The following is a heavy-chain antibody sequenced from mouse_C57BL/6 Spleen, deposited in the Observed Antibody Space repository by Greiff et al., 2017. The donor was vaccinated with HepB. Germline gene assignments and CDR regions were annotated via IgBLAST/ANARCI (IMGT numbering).Heavy chain of an antibody. J-gene: IGHJ4*01. CDR3: ARSLTTVVARAMDY. V-gene: IGHV1-4*01. Sequence: VQLQQSGAELARPGASVKMSCKASGYTFTSYTMHWVKQRPGQGLEWIGYINPSSGYTKYNQKFKGKATLTADKSSSTAYMQLSSLTSEDSAVYYCARSLTTVVARAMDYWGQGTSVTVSS. CDR1: GYTFTSYT. CDR2: INPSSGYT. D-gene: IGHD1-1*01.